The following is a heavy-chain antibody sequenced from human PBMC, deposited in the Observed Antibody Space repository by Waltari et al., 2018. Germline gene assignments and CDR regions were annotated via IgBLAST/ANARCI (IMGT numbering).Heavy chain of an antibody. CDR3: ARAIELTSVWTIDN. CDR1: GFSLSRHW. D-gene: IGHD3-16*01. V-gene: IGHV3-74*01. J-gene: IGHJ4*02. CDR2: VESDGTSA. Sequence: EVQLVESGGGLVQSGGSLRLSCAASGFSLSRHWMHWVRQGPGKGLVWVSRVESDGTSAAYADSVNGRFIISTDNAQNTLYLQMNSLRAEDTGVYYCARAIELTSVWTIDNWGQGTLVTVSS.